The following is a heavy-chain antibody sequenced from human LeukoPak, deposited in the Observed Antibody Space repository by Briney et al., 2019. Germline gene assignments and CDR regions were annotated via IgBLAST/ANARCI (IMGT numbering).Heavy chain of an antibody. J-gene: IGHJ4*02. V-gene: IGHV3-23*01. CDR3: AKEGSGWHFDY. CDR2: ISGSGGST. CDR1: GFTLSSYA. D-gene: IGHD6-25*01. Sequence: GGSLRLSCAAPGFTLSSYAMIWVRQAPGKGLEWVSAISGSGGSTYYADSVKGRFTISRDNSKNTLYLQMNSLRAEDTAVYYCAKEGSGWHFDYWGQGTLVTVSS.